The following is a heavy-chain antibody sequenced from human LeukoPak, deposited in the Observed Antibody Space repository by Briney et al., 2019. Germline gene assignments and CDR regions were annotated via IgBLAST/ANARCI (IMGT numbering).Heavy chain of an antibody. J-gene: IGHJ6*03. CDR2: INHSGST. D-gene: IGHD4-11*01. CDR1: GEPFSGYY. V-gene: IGHV4-34*01. CDR3: ARGRVSSSTYYSTYYYYFYMDV. Sequence: PSETLSLTCAVYGEPFSGYYWSWIRQPPGKGLEWIGEINHSGSTNYNPSLKSRVTISVDTSKNHFSLDLTSVTAADTAVYFCARGRVSSSTYYSTYYYYFYMDVWGKGTTVIVSS.